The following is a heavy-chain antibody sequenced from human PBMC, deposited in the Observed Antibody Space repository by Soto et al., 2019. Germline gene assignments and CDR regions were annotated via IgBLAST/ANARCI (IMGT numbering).Heavy chain of an antibody. V-gene: IGHV4-34*01. Sequence: QVQLQQWGTGLLKPSETLSLICAVYGGSFSGYYWSWIRQPPGKGLEWIGEINHRGSTKYNPSLKGRVTISVDTSKNQISLKLSSVTDADTAVYYCARGQDFWSGYPFDYWGQGTLVTVSS. CDR1: GGSFSGYY. J-gene: IGHJ4*02. CDR3: ARGQDFWSGYPFDY. D-gene: IGHD3-3*01. CDR2: INHRGST.